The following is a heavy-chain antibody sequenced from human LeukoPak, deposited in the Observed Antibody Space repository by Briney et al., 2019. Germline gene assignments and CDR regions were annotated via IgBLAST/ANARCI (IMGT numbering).Heavy chain of an antibody. CDR2: ISAYNGNT. Sequence: GASVKVSCKASGYTFTSYGISWVRQAPGQGLEWMGWISAYNGNTNYAQKLQGRVTMTTDTSTSTAYMELRSLRSDDTAVYYCARDGSCSSTSCYEYYYYGMDVWGQGTTVTVSS. CDR3: ARDGSCSSTSCYEYYYYGMDV. CDR1: GYTFTSYG. D-gene: IGHD2-2*01. V-gene: IGHV1-18*01. J-gene: IGHJ6*02.